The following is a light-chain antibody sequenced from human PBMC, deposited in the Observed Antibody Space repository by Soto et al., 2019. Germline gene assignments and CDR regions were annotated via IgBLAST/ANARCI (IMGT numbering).Light chain of an antibody. V-gene: IGKV3-20*01. CDR3: QQYGSSGT. J-gene: IGKJ1*01. CDR2: GAS. Sequence: TVLTQSPGTVALTQGERATLSFRSSQSVSNNYLAWYQQKPGQAPRLLIYGASNRATGIPDRFSGSGSGTDFTLTISRLKPEDFAVYYCQQYGSSGTFGQRTKVDI. CDR1: QSVSNNY.